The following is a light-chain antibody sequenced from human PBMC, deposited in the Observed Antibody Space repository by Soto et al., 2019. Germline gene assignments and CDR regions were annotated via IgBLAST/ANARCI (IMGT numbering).Light chain of an antibody. Sequence: DIQMTQSPSTLSASVGDRVILTCRASQSIGSCLAWYQQKAGKGPKLLIYKAASLKSGVPSRFSGSGSGTEITLTISSLQPDDFATYYCQQYNNNSPWTFGQGTKVEVK. J-gene: IGKJ1*01. CDR3: QQYNNNSPWT. CDR1: QSIGSC. CDR2: KAA. V-gene: IGKV1-5*03.